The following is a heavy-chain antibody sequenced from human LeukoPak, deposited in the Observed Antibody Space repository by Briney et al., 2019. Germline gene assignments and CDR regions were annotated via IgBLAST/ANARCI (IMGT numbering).Heavy chain of an antibody. CDR3: ARVVVINSGWYQADY. Sequence: ASVKVSCKASGGTFSRYVISWVRQAPGQGLEWMGGIIPMFGTANYAQKFQGRVTITADESTSTAYMELSSLRSEDTAVYYCARVVVINSGWYQADYWGQGTLVTVSS. D-gene: IGHD6-19*01. CDR1: GGTFSRYV. CDR2: IIPMFGTA. J-gene: IGHJ4*02. V-gene: IGHV1-69*13.